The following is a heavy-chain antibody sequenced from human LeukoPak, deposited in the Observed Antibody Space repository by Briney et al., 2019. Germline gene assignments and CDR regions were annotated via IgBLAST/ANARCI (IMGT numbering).Heavy chain of an antibody. Sequence: TFSSYAMSWIRQPPGKGLEWIGSIHYSGSTYYNPSLKSRVTISLDTSRNQFSLKLNSVTAADTAVYYCARGYSYEGNWFDPWGQGTLVTVSS. CDR2: IHYSGST. D-gene: IGHD5-18*01. J-gene: IGHJ5*02. V-gene: IGHV4-39*07. CDR3: ARGYSYEGNWFDP. CDR1: TFSSYA.